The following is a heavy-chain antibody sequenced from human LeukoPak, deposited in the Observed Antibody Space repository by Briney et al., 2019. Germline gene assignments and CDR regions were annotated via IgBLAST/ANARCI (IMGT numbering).Heavy chain of an antibody. D-gene: IGHD3-22*01. CDR3: ARDYYYYDSSGYRLIKISGDY. CDR2: ISSSGSTI. V-gene: IGHV3-48*03. CDR1: GISLTNYA. J-gene: IGHJ4*02. Sequence: PGGSLRLSCVVSGISLTNYAMTWVRQAPGKGLEWVSYISSSGSTIYYADSVKGRFTISRDNAKNSLYLQMNSLRAEDTAVYYCARDYYYYDSSGYRLIKISGDYWGQGTLVTVSS.